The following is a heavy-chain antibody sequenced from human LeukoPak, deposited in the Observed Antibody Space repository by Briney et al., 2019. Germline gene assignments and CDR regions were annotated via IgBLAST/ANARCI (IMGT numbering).Heavy chain of an antibody. J-gene: IGHJ4*02. V-gene: IGHV4-59*01. CDR2: IYYSGST. CDR1: GGSISSYY. Sequence: SETLSLTCTVSGGSISSYYWSWIRQPPGKGLEWIGYIYYSGSTDYNPSLKSRVTISVDTSKKQFSLKLSSVTAADTAVYYCTYGSGSYYLWGQGTLVTVSS. D-gene: IGHD3-10*01. CDR3: TYGSGSYYL.